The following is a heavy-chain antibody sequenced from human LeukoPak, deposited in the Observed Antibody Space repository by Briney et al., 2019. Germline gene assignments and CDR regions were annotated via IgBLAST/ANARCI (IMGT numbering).Heavy chain of an antibody. D-gene: IGHD1-26*01. CDR3: AKKLSGSYKGFDY. CDR2: ISDSGGTV. CDR1: GFTFSNYA. V-gene: IGHV3-23*01. Sequence: GGSLRLSCAASGFTFSNYAMSWVRQAPGKGLEWVSGISDSGGTVYYADSVKGRFTISRDNSKNSLYLQMNSLRAEDTAVYYCAKKLSGSYKGFDYWGQGTLVTVSS. J-gene: IGHJ4*02.